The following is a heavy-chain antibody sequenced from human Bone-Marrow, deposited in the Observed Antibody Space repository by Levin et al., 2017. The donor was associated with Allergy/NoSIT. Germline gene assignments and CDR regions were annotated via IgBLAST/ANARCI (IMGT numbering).Heavy chain of an antibody. J-gene: IGHJ4*02. CDR3: ARVRYSSGWLDY. Sequence: RASETLSLTCTVSGGSISSYYWSWIRQPPGKGLEWIGYIYYSGSTNYNPSLKSRVTISVDTSKNQFSLKLSSVTAADTAVYYCARVRYSSGWLDYWGQGTLVTVSS. V-gene: IGHV4-59*01. CDR2: IYYSGST. CDR1: GGSISSYY. D-gene: IGHD6-19*01.